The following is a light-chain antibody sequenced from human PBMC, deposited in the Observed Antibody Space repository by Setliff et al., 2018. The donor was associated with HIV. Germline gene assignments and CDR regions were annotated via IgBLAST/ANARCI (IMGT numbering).Light chain of an antibody. CDR3: TSYTVNNTPV. J-gene: IGLJ1*01. V-gene: IGLV2-14*03. CDR1: SSDIGGYNY. CDR2: DAT. Sequence: QSVPTQPASVIGSPGQSITISCNGTSSDIGGYNYVSWYQQHPDTVPKLIIYDATNRPSGISDRFSGSKSADAASLTISGLQTEDETDYYCTSYTVNNTPVFGTGTKVTVL.